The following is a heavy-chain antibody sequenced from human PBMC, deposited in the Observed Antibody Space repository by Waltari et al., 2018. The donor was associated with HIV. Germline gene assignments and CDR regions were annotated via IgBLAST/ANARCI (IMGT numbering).Heavy chain of an antibody. J-gene: IGHJ6*02. CDR3: VKEHQYSHSWYSYYGMDV. CDR1: GFTFSNYG. Sequence: EVQVLESGGALVQPGGSLRLSCAASGFTFSNYGMSWVRQAPGKGLEWVSTIGGSVGSTYYADPVKGRFTVSRDNSKNTLYLQMNSLRAEDTAVYFCVKEHQYSHSWYSYYGMDVWGQGTTVTVSS. D-gene: IGHD6-13*01. CDR2: IGGSVGST. V-gene: IGHV3-23*01.